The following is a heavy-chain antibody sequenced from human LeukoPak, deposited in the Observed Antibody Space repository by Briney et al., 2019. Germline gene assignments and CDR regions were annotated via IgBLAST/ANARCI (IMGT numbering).Heavy chain of an antibody. D-gene: IGHD5-24*01. CDR2: IYYSGST. CDR3: ARGRDNYGLDY. V-gene: IGHV4-59*01. Sequence: PSETLSLTCTVSGGSISSYYWSWIRQPPGEGLEWIGYIYYSGSTNYNPSLKSRATISVDTSKSQFSLKLSSVTAADTAVYYCARGRDNYGLDYWGQGTLGTVSS. J-gene: IGHJ4*02. CDR1: GGSISSYY.